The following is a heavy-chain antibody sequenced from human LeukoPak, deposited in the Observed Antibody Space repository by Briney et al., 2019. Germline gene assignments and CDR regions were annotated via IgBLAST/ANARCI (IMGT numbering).Heavy chain of an antibody. J-gene: IGHJ3*02. Sequence: ASVTVSCTASGYTFTSYDINWVRQATGQGLEWMGWMNPNSGNTGYAQKFRGRVTMTRNTSISTAYMELSSLRSEDTAVYYCARVGSNDAFDIWGQGTMVTVSS. CDR3: ARVGSNDAFDI. CDR2: MNPNSGNT. V-gene: IGHV1-8*01. CDR1: GYTFTSYD.